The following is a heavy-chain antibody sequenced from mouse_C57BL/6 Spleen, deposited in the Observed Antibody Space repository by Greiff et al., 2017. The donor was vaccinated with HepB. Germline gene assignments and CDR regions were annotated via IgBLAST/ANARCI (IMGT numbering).Heavy chain of an antibody. CDR1: GFTFSSYT. J-gene: IGHJ1*03. Sequence: EVMLVESGGGLVKPGGSLKLSCAASGFTFSSYTMSWVRQTPEKRLEWVATISGGGGNTYYPDSVKGRFTISRDNAKNTLYLQMSSLRSEDTALYYCARQYYCSSHWYFDVWGTGTTVTVSS. V-gene: IGHV5-9*01. D-gene: IGHD1-1*01. CDR2: ISGGGGNT. CDR3: ARQYYCSSHWYFDV.